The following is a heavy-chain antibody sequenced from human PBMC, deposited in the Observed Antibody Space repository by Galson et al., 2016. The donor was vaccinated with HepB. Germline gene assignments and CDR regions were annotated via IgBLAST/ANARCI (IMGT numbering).Heavy chain of an antibody. CDR1: GFTFSTYG. V-gene: IGHV3-23*01. CDR2: ISASGGST. D-gene: IGHD6-13*01. J-gene: IGHJ4*02. CDR3: AKAGSTWYFDY. Sequence: SLRLSCAASGFTFSTYGMTWVRQAPGKGLKWVSGISASGGSTDYADSVKGRFTISRDNSKNTLYLQINSLRADDTAVYYCAKAGSTWYFDYWGQGTLVTVSS.